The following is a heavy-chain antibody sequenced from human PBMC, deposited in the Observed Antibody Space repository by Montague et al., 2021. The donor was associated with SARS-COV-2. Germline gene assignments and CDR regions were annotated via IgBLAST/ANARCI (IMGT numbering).Heavy chain of an antibody. CDR2: IYTSGST. Sequence: TLSLTCTVSGGSISSGSYYWSWIRQPAGKGLEWIGRIYTSGSTNYNPSLKSRVTISVDTSKNQFSLKLSSVTAADTAVYYCARADFWSGYLSIDYWGQGTLVTVSS. J-gene: IGHJ4*02. CDR1: GGSISSGSYY. CDR3: ARADFWSGYLSIDY. D-gene: IGHD3-3*01. V-gene: IGHV4-61*02.